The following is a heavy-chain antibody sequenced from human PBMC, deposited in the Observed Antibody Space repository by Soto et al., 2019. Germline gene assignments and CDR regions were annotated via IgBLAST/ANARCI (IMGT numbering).Heavy chain of an antibody. CDR1: GYTFTGYY. Sequence: QVQLVQSGAEVKKPGASVKVSCKASGYTFTGYYMHWVRQAPGQGLEWMGWINPNSGGTNYAQKFQGRVTRTRDTSISTAYMELSRLRSDDTAVYYCARDHRYYDSSGPFDYWGQGTLVTVSS. CDR3: ARDHRYYDSSGPFDY. J-gene: IGHJ4*02. V-gene: IGHV1-2*02. D-gene: IGHD3-22*01. CDR2: INPNSGGT.